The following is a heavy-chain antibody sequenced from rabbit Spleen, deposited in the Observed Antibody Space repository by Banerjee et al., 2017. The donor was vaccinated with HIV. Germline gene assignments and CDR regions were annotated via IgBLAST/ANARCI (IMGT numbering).Heavy chain of an antibody. J-gene: IGHJ4*01. D-gene: IGHD4-1*01. Sequence: LEESGGDLVKPGASLTLICTASGFSFSNNYVMCWVRQAPGKGLEWIACISAGDGNTYYASWAKGRFTISKPSSTTVTLQMTSLTAADPAAYFCARDGYSRGWGIILYYFNLWGPGTLVTVS. V-gene: IGHV1S40*01. CDR2: ISAGDGNT. CDR1: GFSFSNNYV. CDR3: ARDGYSRGWGIILYYFNL.